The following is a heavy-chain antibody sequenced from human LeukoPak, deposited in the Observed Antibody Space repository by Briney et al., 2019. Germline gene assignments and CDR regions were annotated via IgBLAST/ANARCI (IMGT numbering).Heavy chain of an antibody. V-gene: IGHV4-34*01. Sequence: SETLSLTCAVYGGSFRGYYWSWIRQPPGKGLEWIGEINHSGSTNYNPSLKSRVTISVDTSKNQFSLKLSSVTAADTAVYYCARGRVDYVWGSYRVFDYWGQGTLVTVSS. CDR3: ARGRVDYVWGSYRVFDY. D-gene: IGHD3-16*02. J-gene: IGHJ4*02. CDR1: GGSFRGYY. CDR2: INHSGST.